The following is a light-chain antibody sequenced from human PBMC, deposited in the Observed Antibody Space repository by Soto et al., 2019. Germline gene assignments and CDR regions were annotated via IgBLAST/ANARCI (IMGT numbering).Light chain of an antibody. V-gene: IGKV3-20*01. CDR2: GSS. CDR3: QQYGSSPPYT. Sequence: EVVLTQSPGTLSLSPGERATLSCRASQSVSNNYFAWYQQKPGQAPRLLIFGSSDRATGIPDRFSGSGSGKYFTLTISRLEPEDFAVYYCQQYGSSPPYTFGQGTKLEIK. J-gene: IGKJ2*01. CDR1: QSVSNNY.